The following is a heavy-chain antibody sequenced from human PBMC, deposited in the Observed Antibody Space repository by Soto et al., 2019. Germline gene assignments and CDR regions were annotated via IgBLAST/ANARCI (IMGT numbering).Heavy chain of an antibody. J-gene: IGHJ6*02. CDR2: IIPIFGTA. V-gene: IGHV1-69*01. Sequence: QVQLVQSGAEVKKPGSSVKVSCKASGGTFSSYAISWVRQAPGQGLEWMGGIIPIFGTANYAQKFQGRVTITADESASRAYMKLSSLRSEDTAFFDCARTGRVDTAMVNYCYDGMDVLGQGTTVTVSS. D-gene: IGHD5-18*01. CDR1: GGTFSSYA. CDR3: ARTGRVDTAMVNYCYDGMDV.